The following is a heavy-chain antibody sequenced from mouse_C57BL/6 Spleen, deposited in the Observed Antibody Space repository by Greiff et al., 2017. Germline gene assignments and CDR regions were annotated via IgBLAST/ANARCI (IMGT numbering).Heavy chain of an antibody. CDR2: IDPSDSYT. Sequence: QVQLQQPVAELVMPGASVKLSCKASGYTFTSYWMHWVKQRPGQGLEWIGEIDPSDSYTNYNQKFKGKSTLTVDKSSSTAYMQLSSLTSEDSAVYYCARKGGSSHYWYFDVWGTGTPVTVSS. V-gene: IGHV1-69*01. D-gene: IGHD1-1*01. CDR3: ARKGGSSHYWYFDV. J-gene: IGHJ1*03. CDR1: GYTFTSYW.